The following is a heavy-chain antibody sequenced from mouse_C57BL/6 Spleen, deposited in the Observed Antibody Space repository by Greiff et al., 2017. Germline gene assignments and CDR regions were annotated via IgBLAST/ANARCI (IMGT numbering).Heavy chain of an antibody. CDR2: IYPGDGDT. CDR3: ATNYGSSYGDFAY. CDR1: GYAFSSSW. Sequence: QVQLQQSGPELVKPGASVKISCKASGYAFSSSWMNWVKQRPGKGLEWIGRIYPGDGDTNYNGKFKGKATLTADKSSSTAYMQLSSLTSEDSAVYYCATNYGSSYGDFAYWGQGTLVTVSA. V-gene: IGHV1-82*01. J-gene: IGHJ3*01. D-gene: IGHD1-1*01.